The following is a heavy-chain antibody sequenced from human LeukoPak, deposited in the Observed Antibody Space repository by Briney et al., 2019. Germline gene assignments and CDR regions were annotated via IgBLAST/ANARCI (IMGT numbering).Heavy chain of an antibody. CDR2: ISYDGSNK. D-gene: IGHD5-24*01. CDR3: AKEMTTIEGHWYFDL. J-gene: IGHJ2*01. CDR1: GFTFSSYG. Sequence: GRSLRLSCAASGFTFSSYGLHWVRQAPGKGLEWVAIISYDGSNKYYADSVKGRFTISRDNSKSTLYLQMNSLRAEDTAVYYCAKEMTTIEGHWYFDLWGRGTLVTVSS. V-gene: IGHV3-30*18.